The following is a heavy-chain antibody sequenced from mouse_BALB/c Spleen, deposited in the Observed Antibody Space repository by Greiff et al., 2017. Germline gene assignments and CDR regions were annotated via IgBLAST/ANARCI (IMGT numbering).Heavy chain of an antibody. D-gene: IGHD2-14*01. Sequence: EVKLQESGPGLVKPSQSLSLTCTVTGYSITSDYARNWIRQFPGNKLEWMGYISYSGSTSYNPSLKSRISITRDTSKNQFFLQLNSVTTEDTATYYCARHYRYYFDYWGQGTTLTVSS. CDR3: ARHYRYYFDY. V-gene: IGHV3-2*02. CDR2: ISYSGST. J-gene: IGHJ2*01. CDR1: GYSITSDYA.